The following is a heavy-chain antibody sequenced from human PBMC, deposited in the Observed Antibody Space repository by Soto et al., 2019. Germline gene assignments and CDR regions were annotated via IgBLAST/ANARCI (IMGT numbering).Heavy chain of an antibody. J-gene: IGHJ3*02. CDR1: GFTFSSYS. CDR3: ARALRITIFGVEHDAFDI. V-gene: IGHV3-21*01. D-gene: IGHD3-3*01. Sequence: GGSLRLSCAASGFTFSSYSMNWVRQAPGKGLEWVSSISSSSSYIYYADSVKGRFTISRDNAKNSLYLQMNSLRAEDTAVYYCARALRITIFGVEHDAFDIWGQGTMVTVSS. CDR2: ISSSSSYI.